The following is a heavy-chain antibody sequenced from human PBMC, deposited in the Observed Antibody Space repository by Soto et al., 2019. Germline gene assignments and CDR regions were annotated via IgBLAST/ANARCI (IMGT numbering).Heavy chain of an antibody. CDR2: ISNNGGST. CDR1: GFIFSDYA. CDR3: VKDPSRGGWYGFFLH. J-gene: IGHJ1*01. Sequence: LRLSCSASGFIFSDYAMHWVRLTPGKGLEFVSAISNNGGSTNDAPSVWGRFTISRDNSKNTVYLEMSSLRVEDTAIYYCVKDPSRGGWYGFFLHWGQGTVVTVSS. D-gene: IGHD6-19*01. V-gene: IGHV3-64D*06.